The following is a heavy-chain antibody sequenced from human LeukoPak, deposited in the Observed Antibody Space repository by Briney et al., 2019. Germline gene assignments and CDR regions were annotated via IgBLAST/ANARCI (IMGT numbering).Heavy chain of an antibody. D-gene: IGHD3-22*01. V-gene: IGHV4-34*01. CDR1: SGSFSGYY. Sequence: SETLSLTCAVYSGSFSGYYWSWIRQPPGQGLEWIGEINHSGSTNYNPSLKSRVTISVDTSKNQFSLKLSSVTAADTAVYYCARHRRITMIVVVITYAFDIWGQGTMVTVSS. CDR2: INHSGST. CDR3: ARHRRITMIVVVITYAFDI. J-gene: IGHJ3*02.